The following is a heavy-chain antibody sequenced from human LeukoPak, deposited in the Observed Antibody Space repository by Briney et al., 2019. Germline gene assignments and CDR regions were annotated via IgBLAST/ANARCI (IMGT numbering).Heavy chain of an antibody. D-gene: IGHD6-19*01. J-gene: IGHJ4*02. CDR1: GFTFDDYA. V-gene: IGHV3-9*01. Sequence: GRSLRLSCAASGFTFDDYAMHWVRQAPGKGLEWVSGVNWNSDRKGYAGSVKGRFTVSRDNARKYVFLQMNSLRVEDTAIYYCAKGKSGWFSGADYWGQGTLATVSS. CDR3: AKGKSGWFSGADY. CDR2: VNWNSDRK.